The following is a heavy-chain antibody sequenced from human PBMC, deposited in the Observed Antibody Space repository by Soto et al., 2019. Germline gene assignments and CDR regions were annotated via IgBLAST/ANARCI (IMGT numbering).Heavy chain of an antibody. CDR2: VNPGGAT. CDR3: ARLSRAVGGVVGCRPHSYDYVYV. Sequence: QVQLKLWGAGLFNPEETLSLTCSVNDVSFSDYYLSWIHHPPCNGLEWSGEVNPGGATNYRPSLKSSVPISVDTAKHQFSLKLSSVAAADTAVDFCARLSRAVGGVVGCRPHSYDYVYVLCKRATVTCSS. D-gene: IGHD3-16*01. CDR1: DVSFSDYY. J-gene: IGHJ6*03. V-gene: IGHV4-34*01.